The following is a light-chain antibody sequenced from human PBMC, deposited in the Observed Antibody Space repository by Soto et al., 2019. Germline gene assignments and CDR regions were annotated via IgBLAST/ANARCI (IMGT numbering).Light chain of an antibody. Sequence: EIVLAQSPGTLSWSPGERATLSCRASQTIRSRYLTWYQQKPGQVPRLLIYGASSRATGIPDRFSGSGSGTDFTLTISRLEPEDVAVYYCQQFGNSHGTFGQGTKVEIK. J-gene: IGKJ1*01. CDR3: QQFGNSHGT. V-gene: IGKV3-20*01. CDR1: QTIRSRY. CDR2: GAS.